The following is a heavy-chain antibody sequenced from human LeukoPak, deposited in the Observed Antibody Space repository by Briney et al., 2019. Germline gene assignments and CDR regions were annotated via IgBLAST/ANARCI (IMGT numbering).Heavy chain of an antibody. CDR2: ISSSNSHI. D-gene: IGHD2-2*01. J-gene: IGHJ3*02. Sequence: PGGSLRLSCAASGFIFSSYSMNWVRQAPGKGLEWVSSISSSNSHIYYVDSVKGRFTISRDNAKNSLYLQMNSLRAEDTAVYYCARDPLSGRYQESGDAFDIWGQGTMVTVSS. CDR1: GFIFSSYS. CDR3: ARDPLSGRYQESGDAFDI. V-gene: IGHV3-21*01.